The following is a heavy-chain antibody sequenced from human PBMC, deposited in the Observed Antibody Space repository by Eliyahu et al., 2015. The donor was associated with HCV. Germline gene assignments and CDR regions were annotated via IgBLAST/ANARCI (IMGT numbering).Heavy chain of an antibody. D-gene: IGHD3-22*01. J-gene: IGHJ4*02. CDR1: GLXFSHYW. V-gene: IGHV3-74*01. CDR2: INSDGTST. CDR3: ATPGDNSGYYSMVYFDY. Sequence: EVQLVESGGGIVQPGGSLRXSCAASGLXFSHYWXHWVRQVPGKGPVWVSRINSDGTSTSYADSVKGRFTISRDNAKNTLYLHMTSLRAEDTAVYYCATPGDNSGYYSMVYFDYWGQGALVTVSS.